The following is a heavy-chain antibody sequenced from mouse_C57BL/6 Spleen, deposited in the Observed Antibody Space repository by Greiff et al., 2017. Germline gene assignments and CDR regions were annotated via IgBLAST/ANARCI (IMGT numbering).Heavy chain of an antibody. CDR3: ARWGKVVEGWCFDV. CDR2: INPSSGYT. V-gene: IGHV1-4*01. Sequence: VQLQESGAELARPGASVKMSCKASGYTFTSYTMHWVKQRPGQGLEWIGYINPSSGYTKYNQKFKDKATLTADKSSSTAYMQLSSLTSEDSAVXYCARWGKVVEGWCFDVWGTGTTVTVSS. CDR1: GYTFTSYT. J-gene: IGHJ1*03. D-gene: IGHD1-1*01.